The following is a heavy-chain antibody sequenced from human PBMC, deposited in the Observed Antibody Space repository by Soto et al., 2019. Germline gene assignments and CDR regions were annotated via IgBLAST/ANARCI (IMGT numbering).Heavy chain of an antibody. D-gene: IGHD5-12*01. J-gene: IGHJ4*02. V-gene: IGHV4-59*01. CDR3: ARVEYSGYDIVFDY. CDR2: IYYSGST. Sequence: SETLSLTCTVSGGSISSYYWSWIRQPPGKGLEWIGYIYYSGSTNYNPSLKSRVTISVDTSKNQFSLKLSSVTAADTAVYYCARVEYSGYDIVFDYWGQGILVTVSS. CDR1: GGSISSYY.